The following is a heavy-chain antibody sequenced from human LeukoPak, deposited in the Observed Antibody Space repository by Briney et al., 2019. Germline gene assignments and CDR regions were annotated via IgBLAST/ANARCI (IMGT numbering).Heavy chain of an antibody. D-gene: IGHD3-22*01. CDR3: AKPTVNYYDSSGYIDLGYFDY. V-gene: IGHV3-23*01. CDR1: GFTFSSYA. J-gene: IGHJ4*02. CDR2: ISGSGGST. Sequence: GGSLRLSCAASGFTFSSYAMSWVRQAPGKGLEWVSAISGSGGSTYYADSVKGRFTISRDNSKNTLYLQMNSLRAEDTAVYYCAKPTVNYYDSSGYIDLGYFDYWGQGTLVTVSS.